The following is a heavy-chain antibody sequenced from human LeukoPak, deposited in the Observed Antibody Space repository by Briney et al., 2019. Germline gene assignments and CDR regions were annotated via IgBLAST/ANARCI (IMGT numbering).Heavy chain of an antibody. J-gene: IGHJ4*02. D-gene: IGHD2-21*02. CDR2: INPNSGGT. Sequence: GASVKVSCKASGYTFTGYYMHWVRQAPGQGLEWMGRINPNSGGTNNAQKFQGRVTMTRDTSISTAYMELSRLRSDDTAVYYCATMPPRFKVVTAIHGYWGQGTLVTVSS. CDR3: ATMPPRFKVVTAIHGY. V-gene: IGHV1-2*06. CDR1: GYTFTGYY.